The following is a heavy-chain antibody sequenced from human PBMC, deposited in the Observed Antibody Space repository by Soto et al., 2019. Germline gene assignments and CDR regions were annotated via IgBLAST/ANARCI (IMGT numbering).Heavy chain of an antibody. CDR3: ARGRRSSGRHDASDI. CDR2: IDHSGST. CDR1: SGSIGTYY. Sequence: PSETLSLTCTVSSGSIGTYYWNWIRQPPGKGLEWIAYIDHSGSTNSNPSLKSRLTISIDTSKNQFSLKLSSVTAADTAVYYCARGRRSSGRHDASDIWGQGTMVTVSS. V-gene: IGHV4-59*12. J-gene: IGHJ3*02. D-gene: IGHD1-26*01.